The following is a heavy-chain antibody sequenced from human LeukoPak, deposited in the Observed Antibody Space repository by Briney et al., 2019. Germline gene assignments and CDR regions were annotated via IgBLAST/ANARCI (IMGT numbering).Heavy chain of an antibody. CDR3: ATYYGDKRELDV. CDR2: IYYSGST. V-gene: IGHV4-59*08. J-gene: IGHJ6*02. CDR1: GGSISSYY. Sequence: SETLSLTCTVSGGSISSYYWSWIRQPPGKGLEWIGYIYYSGSTNYNPSLKSRVTIPVDTSKNQFSLKLSSVTAADTAVYYCATYYGDKRELDVWGQGTPVTVSS. D-gene: IGHD4-17*01.